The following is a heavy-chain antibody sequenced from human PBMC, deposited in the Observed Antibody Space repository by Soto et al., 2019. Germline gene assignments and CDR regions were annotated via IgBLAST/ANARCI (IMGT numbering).Heavy chain of an antibody. J-gene: IGHJ6*02. V-gene: IGHV1-46*03. CDR3: ARDHWAYYDFWSGSSGYGMDV. D-gene: IGHD3-3*01. CDR1: GYTFTSYY. Sequence: ASVKVSCKASGYTFTSYYMHWVRQAPGQGLEWMGIINPSGGSTSYAQKFQGRVTMTRDTSTSTVYMELSSLRSEDTAVYYCARDHWAYYDFWSGSSGYGMDVWGQGTTVTVSS. CDR2: INPSGGST.